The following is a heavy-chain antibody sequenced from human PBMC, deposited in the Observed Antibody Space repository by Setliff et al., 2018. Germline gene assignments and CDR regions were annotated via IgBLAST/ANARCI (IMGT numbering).Heavy chain of an antibody. J-gene: IGHJ4*02. D-gene: IGHD1-26*01. CDR1: GYTFTSYD. CDR2: MNPNSGNT. Sequence: GASVKVSCKASGYTFTSYDINWVRQATGQGLEWMGWMNPNSGNTGYAQKFQGRVTITRDTSASTAYMELSSLRSEDTAVYYCASCSGRAPCLLPTIWGQGTLVTVSS. CDR3: ASCSGRAPCLLPTI. V-gene: IGHV1-8*03.